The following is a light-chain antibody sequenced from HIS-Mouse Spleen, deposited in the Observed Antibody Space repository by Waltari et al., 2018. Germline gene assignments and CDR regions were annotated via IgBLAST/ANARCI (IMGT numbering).Light chain of an antibody. V-gene: IGKV3-15*01. CDR3: QQYNNWWT. CDR1: QSVSSN. Sequence: EIVMTQSPATLSVSPGERATLSCRASQSVSSNLAWYQQKPVQAPRLLIYGASTRATGIPARFSGSGSGTEFTLTISSLQSEDFAVYYCQQYNNWWTFVQGTKVEIK. CDR2: GAS. J-gene: IGKJ1*01.